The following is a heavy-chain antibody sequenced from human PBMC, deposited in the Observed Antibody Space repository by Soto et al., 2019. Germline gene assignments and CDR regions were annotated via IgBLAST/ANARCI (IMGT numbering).Heavy chain of an antibody. Sequence: EVQLVESGGGLVKPGGSLRLSCAASGFIFSSYSMNWVRQAPGKGLEWVSSISSSSSYIYYADSVKGRFTISRDNAKNSLYLQMNSLRAEDTAVYYCARYASGSQNWFDPWGQGTLVTVSS. V-gene: IGHV3-21*01. CDR2: ISSSSSYI. J-gene: IGHJ5*02. CDR3: ARYASGSQNWFDP. CDR1: GFIFSSYS. D-gene: IGHD1-26*01.